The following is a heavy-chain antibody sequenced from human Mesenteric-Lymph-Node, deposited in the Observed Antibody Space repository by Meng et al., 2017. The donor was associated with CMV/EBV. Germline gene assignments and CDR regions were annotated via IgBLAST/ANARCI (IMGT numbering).Heavy chain of an antibody. D-gene: IGHD3-10*01. CDR1: GGAISSSSYY. V-gene: IGHV4-39*01. Sequence: QLQLQESCPGLLKPSEPLSLPCTLAGGAISSSSYYWGWIRQPPGKGLEWIGSIYYSGSTYYNPSLKSRVTISVDTSKNQFSLKLSSVTAADTAVYYCARPHYYGSGSSPWFDPWGQGTLVTVSS. J-gene: IGHJ5*02. CDR3: ARPHYYGSGSSPWFDP. CDR2: IYYSGST.